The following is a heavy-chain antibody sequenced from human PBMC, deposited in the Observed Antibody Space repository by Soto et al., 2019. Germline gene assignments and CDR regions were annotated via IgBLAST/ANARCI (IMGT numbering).Heavy chain of an antibody. D-gene: IGHD7-27*01. CDR1: GDSVSSKSAA. CDR2: TYYRSKWSS. V-gene: IGHV6-1*01. CDR3: ERTGDYLVDY. J-gene: IGHJ4*02. Sequence: SQTLSLTCAISGDSVSSKSAAWHWIRQSPSRGLEWLGRTYYRSKWSSNYAASVKSRITINPDTSKNQFSLQLRSVTPDDTAMYYCERTGDYLVDYWGQGTLVTVSS.